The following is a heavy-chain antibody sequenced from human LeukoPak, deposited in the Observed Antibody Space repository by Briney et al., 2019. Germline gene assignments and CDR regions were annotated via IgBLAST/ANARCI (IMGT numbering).Heavy chain of an antibody. CDR2: IYYSGSS. V-gene: IGHV4-59*08. Sequence: SETLSLTCTVSGGSISSYYWSWIRQPPGKGLEWIGYIYYSGSSNYNPSLKSRVTISVDTSKNQFSLKLSSVTAADTAVYYCARQVVAATGPFDYWGQGTLVTVSS. J-gene: IGHJ4*02. D-gene: IGHD2-15*01. CDR3: ARQVVAATGPFDY. CDR1: GGSISSYY.